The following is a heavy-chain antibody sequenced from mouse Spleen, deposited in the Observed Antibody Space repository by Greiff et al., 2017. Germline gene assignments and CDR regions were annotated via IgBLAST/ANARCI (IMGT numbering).Heavy chain of an antibody. CDR1: GYTFTDYY. CDR3: ARDAGAY. Sequence: VQLQQSGPELVKPGASVKISCKASGYTFTDYYMNWVKQSHGKSLEWIGDINPNNGGTSYNQKFKGKATLTVDKSSSTAYMELRSLTSEDSAVYYCARDAGAYWGQGTLVTVSA. J-gene: IGHJ3*01. CDR2: INPNNGGT. V-gene: IGHV1-26*01.